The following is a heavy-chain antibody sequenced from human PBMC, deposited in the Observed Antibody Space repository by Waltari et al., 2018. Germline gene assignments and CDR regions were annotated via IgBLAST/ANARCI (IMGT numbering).Heavy chain of an antibody. CDR1: GGVFSGYY. CDR3: ARGGRITMVRGVRFDP. J-gene: IGHJ5*02. V-gene: IGHV4-34*01. Sequence: QVQLQQWGAGLLKPSETLSLTCAVYGGVFSGYYWSWIRQPPGKGLEWIGEINHSGSTNYNPSLKSRVTISVDTSKNQFSLKLSSVTAADTAVYYCARGGRITMVRGVRFDPWGQGTLVTVSS. CDR2: INHSGST. D-gene: IGHD3-10*01.